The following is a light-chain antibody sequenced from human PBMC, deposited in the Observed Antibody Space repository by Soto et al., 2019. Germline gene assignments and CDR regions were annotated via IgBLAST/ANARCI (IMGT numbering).Light chain of an antibody. CDR2: DAS. CDR1: QSVGRF. CDR3: QQRSKWPLT. Sequence: EIVLTQSPVTLSLSPGERATLSCRASQSVGRFLGWYQQKPGQAPSLLIYDASNRATGIPARFSGSGSGTDFTLTISSLEPEDCAVYYCQQRSKWPLTFGGGTKVEIK. V-gene: IGKV3-11*01. J-gene: IGKJ4*01.